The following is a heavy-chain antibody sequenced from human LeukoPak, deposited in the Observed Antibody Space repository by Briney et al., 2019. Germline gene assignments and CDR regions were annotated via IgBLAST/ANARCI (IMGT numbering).Heavy chain of an antibody. J-gene: IGHJ4*02. V-gene: IGHV4-39*07. D-gene: IGHD6-13*01. Sequence: PSETLSLTCTVSGGSISSSSYYWGWIRQPPGKGLEWIGSIYYSGSTYYNPSLKSRVTISVDTSKNQFSLKLSSVTAADTAVYYCARDIAAAGIQYWGQGTLVTVSS. CDR3: ARDIAAAGIQY. CDR1: GGSISSSSYY. CDR2: IYYSGST.